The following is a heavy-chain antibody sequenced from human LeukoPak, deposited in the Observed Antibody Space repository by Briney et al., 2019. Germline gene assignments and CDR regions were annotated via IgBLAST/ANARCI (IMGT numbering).Heavy chain of an antibody. V-gene: IGHV3-30*03. J-gene: IGHJ3*02. D-gene: IGHD1-26*01. CDR3: ARGGSYLSAFDI. CDR2: ISYDGSNK. CDR1: GFTFSSYG. Sequence: GGSLRLSCAASGFTFSSYGMHWVRQAPGKGLEWVAVISYDGSNKYYADSVKGRFTNSRDNSKNTLYLQMNSLRAEDTAVYYCARGGSYLSAFDIWDQGTMVTVSS.